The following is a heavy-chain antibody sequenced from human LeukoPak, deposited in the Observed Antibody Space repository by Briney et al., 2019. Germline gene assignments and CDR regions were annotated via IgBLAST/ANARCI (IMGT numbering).Heavy chain of an antibody. D-gene: IGHD6-19*01. V-gene: IGHV3-9*01. CDR2: ISWNSGSI. Sequence: GGSLRLSCAASGFTFDDYAMHWARQAPGKGLEWVSGISWNSGSIGYADSVKGRFTISRDNAKNSLYLQMNSLRAEDTALYYCAKDRGAVAGIDFDYWGQGTLVTVSS. J-gene: IGHJ4*02. CDR1: GFTFDDYA. CDR3: AKDRGAVAGIDFDY.